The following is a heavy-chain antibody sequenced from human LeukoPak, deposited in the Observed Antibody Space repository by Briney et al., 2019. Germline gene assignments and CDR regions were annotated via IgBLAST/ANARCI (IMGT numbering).Heavy chain of an antibody. J-gene: IGHJ5*02. V-gene: IGHV3-23*01. CDR1: GFTFSSYA. Sequence: SGGSLRLSCAASGFTFSSYAMSWVRQAPGKGLEWVSAISGSGGSTYYADSVKGRFTISRDNSKNTLYLQMNSLRAEDTAVYYCAKDRSIAAAGTLGWFDPWGQGTLVTVSS. CDR2: ISGSGGST. D-gene: IGHD6-13*01. CDR3: AKDRSIAAAGTLGWFDP.